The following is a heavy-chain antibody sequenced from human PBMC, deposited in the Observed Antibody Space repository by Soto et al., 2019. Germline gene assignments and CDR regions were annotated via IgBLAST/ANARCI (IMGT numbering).Heavy chain of an antibody. J-gene: IGHJ4*02. CDR1: GFTFSSYG. CDR3: AGGGYCSGGSCYVLAY. D-gene: IGHD2-15*01. V-gene: IGHV3-30*03. CDR2: ISYDGSNK. Sequence: GGSLRLSCAASGFTFSSYGMHWARQAPGKGLEWVAVISYDGSNKYYADSVKGRFTISRDNSKNTLYLQMNSLRAEDTAVYYCAGGGYCSGGSCYVLAYWGQGTLVTVSS.